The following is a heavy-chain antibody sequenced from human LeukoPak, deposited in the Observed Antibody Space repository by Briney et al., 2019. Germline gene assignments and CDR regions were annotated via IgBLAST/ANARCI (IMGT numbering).Heavy chain of an antibody. CDR3: ARRGVVPAAIRSGYFQH. J-gene: IGHJ1*01. CDR1: GGSFSGYY. Sequence: SETLSLTCAVYGGSFSGYYWRWIRQPPGKGLECIGEINHSGSTNYHPSLKSRVTISVDTSKNQFSLTLSSVTAADTAVYSCARRGVVPAAIRSGYFQHWGQGTLVTVSS. CDR2: INHSGST. D-gene: IGHD2-2*01. V-gene: IGHV4-34*01.